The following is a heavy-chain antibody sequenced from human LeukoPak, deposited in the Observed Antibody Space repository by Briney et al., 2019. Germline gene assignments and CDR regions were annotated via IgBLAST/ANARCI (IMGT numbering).Heavy chain of an antibody. J-gene: IGHJ5*02. CDR3: ARRGAIGALPDDNWFDP. D-gene: IGHD6-13*01. Sequence: GGSLRLSCAASGFTFSSYSMNWVRQAPGKGLEWVSSISSSSSYIYYADSVKGRFTISRDNAKNSLYLQMNSLRAEDTAVYYCARRGAIGALPDDNWFDPWGQGTLVTVSS. CDR2: ISSSSSYI. CDR1: GFTFSSYS. V-gene: IGHV3-21*01.